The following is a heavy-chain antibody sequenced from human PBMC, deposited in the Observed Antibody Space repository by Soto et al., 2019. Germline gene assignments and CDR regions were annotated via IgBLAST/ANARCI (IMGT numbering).Heavy chain of an antibody. J-gene: IGHJ6*03. CDR3: ARGGISHWAYFYFMDG. D-gene: IGHD2-21*01. CDR2: INHLGSI. Sequence: SETLSLSCTVSGGSISSGDYYWSWIRQPPGMALEWIGEINHLGSINYNPSLKSRVTMSVDTSKNQFSLTLNSVTAADTATYYCARGGISHWAYFYFMDGWDRGTTVTVSS. V-gene: IGHV4-39*07. CDR1: GGSISSGDYY.